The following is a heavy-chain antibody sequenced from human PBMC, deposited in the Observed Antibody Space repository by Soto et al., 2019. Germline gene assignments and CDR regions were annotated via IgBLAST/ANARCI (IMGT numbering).Heavy chain of an antibody. J-gene: IGHJ5*02. CDR1: GFTFSSYS. CDR3: ARGEGVGALNWFDP. CDR2: ISSSSSTI. Sequence: EVQLVESGGGLVQPGGSLRLSCAASGFTFSSYSMNWVRQAPGKGLEWVSYISSSSSTIYYADSVKGRFTISRDNAKNSLFLQMNSLRAEDTAVYYCARGEGVGALNWFDPGGQGTLVTVSS. V-gene: IGHV3-48*01. D-gene: IGHD3-10*01.